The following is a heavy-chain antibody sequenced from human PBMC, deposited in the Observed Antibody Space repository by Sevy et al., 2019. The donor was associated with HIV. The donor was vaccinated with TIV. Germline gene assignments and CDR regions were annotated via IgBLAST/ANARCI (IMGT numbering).Heavy chain of an antibody. D-gene: IGHD3-22*01. Sequence: GGSLRLSCAASGFTFSSYDMHWVRQATGKGLEWVSDIGTAGDTYYPGSVKGRFTISRENAKNSLYLQMNSLRAGDTAVYYCARVNYDSSGYYYSYWGQGTLVTVSS. CDR1: GFTFSSYD. V-gene: IGHV3-13*01. CDR2: IGTAGDT. CDR3: ARVNYDSSGYYYSY. J-gene: IGHJ4*02.